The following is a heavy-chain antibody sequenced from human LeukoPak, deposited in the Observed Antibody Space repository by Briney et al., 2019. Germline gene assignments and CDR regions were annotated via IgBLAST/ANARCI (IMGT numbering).Heavy chain of an antibody. CDR1: GFTFSSYG. CDR2: IWYDGSNK. CDR3: ARDQYDILTGYYSTGLDY. Sequence: QPGRSLRLSCAASGFTFSSYGMHWVRQAPGKGLEWVAVIWYDGSNKYYADSVKGRFTISRGNSKNTLYLQMNSLRTEDTAVYYCARDQYDILTGYYSTGLDYWGQGTLVTVSS. D-gene: IGHD3-9*01. J-gene: IGHJ4*02. V-gene: IGHV3-33*01.